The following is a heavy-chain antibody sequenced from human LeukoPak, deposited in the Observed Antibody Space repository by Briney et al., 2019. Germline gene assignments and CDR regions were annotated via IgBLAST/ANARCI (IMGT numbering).Heavy chain of an antibody. CDR3: ARQRSYLWDAFDI. CDR1: GGSISTSY. J-gene: IGHJ3*02. V-gene: IGHV4-59*08. Sequence: SETLSLTCTVSGGSISTSYWSWIRQPPGKGLEWIAYISYSGSTDYNPSLKSRVTISLDTSKNQFSLRLSSVAAPDTAVYYCARQRSYLWDAFDIWGQGTLVTVSS. CDR2: ISYSGST. D-gene: IGHD2-21*01.